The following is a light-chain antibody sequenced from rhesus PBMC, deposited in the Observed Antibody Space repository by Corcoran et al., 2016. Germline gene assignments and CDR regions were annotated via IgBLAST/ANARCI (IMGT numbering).Light chain of an antibody. J-gene: IGKJ4*01. CDR1: QAISSS. V-gene: IGKV1-28*03. CDR3: LQHNSYPLT. CDR2: AAS. Sequence: DIQMTQSPSSLSASIGDTVTITCRASQAISSSLNWFQQKPGKAPKVLIYAASSLGSGVPSRFSGSGSGTYFTLTIRSLQPEDFTVYYCLQHNSYPLTFGGGTKVELK.